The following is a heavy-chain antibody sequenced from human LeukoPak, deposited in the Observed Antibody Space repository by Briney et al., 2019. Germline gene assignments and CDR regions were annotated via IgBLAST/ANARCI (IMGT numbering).Heavy chain of an antibody. V-gene: IGHV1-69*13. CDR3: VWGATTGIDY. CDR2: IIPIFGTA. Sequence: VASVKVSCKASGGTFSSYAISWVRQAPGQGLEWVGGIIPIFGTANYAQKFQGRVTITADESTSTAYMELSSLRSEDTAVYYCVWGATTGIDYWGQGTLVTVSS. CDR1: GGTFSSYA. D-gene: IGHD1-26*01. J-gene: IGHJ4*02.